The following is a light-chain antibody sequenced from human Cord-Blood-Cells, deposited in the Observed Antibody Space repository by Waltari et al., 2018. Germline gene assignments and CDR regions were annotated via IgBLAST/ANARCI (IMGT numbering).Light chain of an antibody. CDR1: SSDVGGYNY. Sequence: QSALTQPRSVSGSPGQSVTISCTGTSSDVGGYNYVSWYQQHPGKSPKLMIYYVSKRPSGVPYRFSGSKSGNTASLTISGLQAEDEADYYCCSYAGSYTWVFGGGTKLTVL. CDR3: CSYAGSYTWV. J-gene: IGLJ3*02. V-gene: IGLV2-11*01. CDR2: YVS.